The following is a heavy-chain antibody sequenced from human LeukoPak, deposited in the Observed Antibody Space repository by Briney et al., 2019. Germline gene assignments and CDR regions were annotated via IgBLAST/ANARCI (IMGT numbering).Heavy chain of an antibody. J-gene: IGHJ3*02. D-gene: IGHD1-26*01. CDR2: MNPNSGNT. CDR1: GYTFTSYD. V-gene: IGHV1-8*02. CDR3: ARGMYSGSFDAFDI. Sequence: ASVKVSCKASGYTFTSYDINWVRQATGQGLEWMGWMNPNSGNTGYAQKFQGRVTMTRNTSISTAYMELSSLRSEDTAVYYCARGMYSGSFDAFDIWGQGSMVAVSS.